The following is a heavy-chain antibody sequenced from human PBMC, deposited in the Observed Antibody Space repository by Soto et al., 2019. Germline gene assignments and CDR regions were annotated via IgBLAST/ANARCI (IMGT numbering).Heavy chain of an antibody. Sequence: EVQLVQSGAEVKKPGATVKISCKVSGYTFTDYYMHWVQQAPGKGLEWMGLVDPEDGETIYAEKFQGRVTITADTSTDTAHMEVSSLRSEDTAVYYCAAVSSRGDDSGIYHAFDLWGQGTMVTVSS. J-gene: IGHJ3*01. D-gene: IGHD1-26*01. CDR3: AAVSSRGDDSGIYHAFDL. V-gene: IGHV1-69-2*01. CDR2: VDPEDGET. CDR1: GYTFTDYY.